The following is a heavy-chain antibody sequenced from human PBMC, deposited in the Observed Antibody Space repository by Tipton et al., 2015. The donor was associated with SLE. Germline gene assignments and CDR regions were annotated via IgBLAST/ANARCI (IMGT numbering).Heavy chain of an antibody. V-gene: IGHV4-39*06. D-gene: IGHD3-10*01. CDR1: GGSISSSSYY. Sequence: TLSLTCTVSGGSISSSSYYWGWIRQPPGKGLEWIGRIYYSGSSYYNPSLKSRVTISLDKSKNQFTLKLNSVTAADTAMYFCARGGLGEEKTYMDVWGRGTMVTVSS. CDR2: IYYSGSS. J-gene: IGHJ6*03. CDR3: ARGGLGEEKTYMDV.